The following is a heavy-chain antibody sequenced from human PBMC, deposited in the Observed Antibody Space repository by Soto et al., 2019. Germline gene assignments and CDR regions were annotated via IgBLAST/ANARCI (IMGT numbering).Heavy chain of an antibody. V-gene: IGHV4-39*01. CDR3: ARHFRGKYFAWLSGGGYYYGMDV. Sequence: LSLTCTVSGGSISSSSYYWGWIRQPPGKGLEWIGSIYYSGSTYYNPSLKSRVTISVDTSKNQFSLKLSSVTAADTAVYYCARHFRGKYFAWLSGGGYYYGMDVWGQGTTVTVSS. J-gene: IGHJ6*01. CDR2: IYYSGST. CDR1: GGSISSSSYY. D-gene: IGHD3-9*01.